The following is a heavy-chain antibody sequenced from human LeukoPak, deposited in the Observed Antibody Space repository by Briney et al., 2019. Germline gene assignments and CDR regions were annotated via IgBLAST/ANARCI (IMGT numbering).Heavy chain of an antibody. V-gene: IGHV1-8*02. J-gene: IGHJ4*02. CDR1: GYTFTGYY. CDR3: ARGGRDGYNYLGGDSGWATY. Sequence: GASVKVSCKASGYTFTGYYMHWVRQATGQGLEWMGWMNPNSGNTGYAQKFQGRVTMTRNTSISTAYMELSSLRSEDTAVYYCARGGRDGYNYLGGDSGWATYWGQGTLVTVSS. CDR2: MNPNSGNT. D-gene: IGHD5-12*01.